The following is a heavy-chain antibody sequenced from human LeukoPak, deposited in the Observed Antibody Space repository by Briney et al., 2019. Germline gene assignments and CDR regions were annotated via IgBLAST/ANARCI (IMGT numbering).Heavy chain of an antibody. CDR3: ARGSLVVVIEMGADY. CDR1: GYTFTGYY. V-gene: IGHV1-2*06. J-gene: IGHJ4*02. CDR2: INPNSGGT. D-gene: IGHD3-22*01. Sequence: ASVKVSCKASGYTFTGYYMHWVRQAPGQGLEWMGRINPNSGGTNYAQKFQGRVTMTRDTSISTAYMELSRLRSDDTAVYYCARGSLVVVIEMGADYWGQGTLVTVSS.